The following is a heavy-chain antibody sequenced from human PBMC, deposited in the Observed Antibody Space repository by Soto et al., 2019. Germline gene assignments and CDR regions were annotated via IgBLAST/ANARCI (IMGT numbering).Heavy chain of an antibody. V-gene: IGHV1-8*02. D-gene: IGHD1-26*01. CDR3: AREREGSGFDP. Sequence: GVSVKVSCKASGYTFTSYYMRWVRQATGQGLEWMGWMNPNSGNTAYAQKFQGRVTMTRNTSISTAYMELSSLRSEDTAVYYCAREREGSGFDPWGQGTLVTVSS. CDR1: GYTFTSYY. CDR2: MNPNSGNT. J-gene: IGHJ5*02.